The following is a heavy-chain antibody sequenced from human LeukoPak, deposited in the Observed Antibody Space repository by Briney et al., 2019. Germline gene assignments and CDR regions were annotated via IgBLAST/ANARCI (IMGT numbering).Heavy chain of an antibody. J-gene: IGHJ4*02. V-gene: IGHV3-48*04. CDR1: GFTFSSYS. CDR2: ISSSSRSTI. D-gene: IGHD3-22*01. CDR3: ARDAKYYYENSGSLDY. Sequence: PGGSLRLSCAASGFTFSSYSMNWVRQAPGKGLEWVSYISSSSRSTIYYADSVKGRFTISRDNAKNSLYLQMNNLSAEDTAMYYCARDAKYYYENSGSLDYWGQGTLVTVSS.